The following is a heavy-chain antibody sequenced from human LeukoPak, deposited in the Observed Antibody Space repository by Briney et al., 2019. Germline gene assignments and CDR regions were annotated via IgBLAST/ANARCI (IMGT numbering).Heavy chain of an antibody. CDR3: ARDGPRSGYDLGHFDN. D-gene: IGHD5-12*01. J-gene: IGHJ4*02. CDR2: IYSTGRS. CDR1: SGSISTSNYY. Sequence: SETLSLTCTVSSGSISTSNYYWSWIRQPAGKGLEWIGRIYSTGRSDYNPSLKSRITMSVDTSKNQFSLKLSSVTAADTAVYYCARDGPRSGYDLGHFDNLGQGTLVTASS. V-gene: IGHV4-61*02.